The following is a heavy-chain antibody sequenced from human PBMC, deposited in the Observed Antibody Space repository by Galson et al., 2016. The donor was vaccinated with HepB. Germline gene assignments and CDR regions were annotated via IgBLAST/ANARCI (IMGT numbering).Heavy chain of an antibody. CDR1: GFTFSYYV. V-gene: IGHV3-30*04. CDR2: ISDDGTRK. Sequence: SLRLSCAASGFTFSYYVVHWVRQAPSKGLEWVALISDDGTRKYFADSVRGRLTISRDNSNNTLDLQMNNLRGEDTAVYYCARARQLFSVYYFGFDVWGPGTTVTVSS. J-gene: IGHJ6*02. CDR3: ARARQLFSVYYFGFDV. D-gene: IGHD6-13*01.